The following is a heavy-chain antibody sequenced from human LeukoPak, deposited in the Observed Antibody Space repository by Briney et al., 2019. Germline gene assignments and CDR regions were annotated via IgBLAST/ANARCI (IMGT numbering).Heavy chain of an antibody. V-gene: IGHV3-66*02. D-gene: IGHD3-22*01. CDR2: FYSDDDT. Sequence: PGGSLSLSCAASGFTVSNSYMSWVRQAPGKGLECVSLFYSDDDTHYPDSVKGRFTISRDNSKNTLYLQMNSLRVEDTAVYYCAREGYCDTSGASRAFDIWGPGTMVTVSS. CDR3: AREGYCDTSGASRAFDI. J-gene: IGHJ3*02. CDR1: GFTVSNSY.